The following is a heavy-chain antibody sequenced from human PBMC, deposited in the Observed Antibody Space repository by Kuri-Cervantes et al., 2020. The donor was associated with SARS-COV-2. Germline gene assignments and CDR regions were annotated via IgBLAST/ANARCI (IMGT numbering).Heavy chain of an antibody. CDR1: GGSINDYY. J-gene: IGHJ4*02. D-gene: IGHD1-26*01. V-gene: IGHV4-59*01. CDR3: ARDNILFSGSGFDS. CDR2: FYSTGVT. Sequence: GSLRLSCTVSGGSINDYYWGWIRQPPGKGLEWIGYFYSTGVTNYDPSLKTRVTMSTDASKNQLSLKLTSVTAADTAVYFCARDNILFSGSGFDSWGQGALVTVSS.